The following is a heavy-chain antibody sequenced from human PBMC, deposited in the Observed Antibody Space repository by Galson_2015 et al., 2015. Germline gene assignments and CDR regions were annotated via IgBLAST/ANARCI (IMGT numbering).Heavy chain of an antibody. D-gene: IGHD6-13*01. Sequence: SLRLSCAASGSSFDDYAMHWVRQAPGKGLEWVSGISWNSGSIAYADSVKGRFTISRDNAKNSLYLQMNSLRSEDTALYYCAKAPGAAAGWYFDLWGRGTLVTVSS. J-gene: IGHJ2*01. V-gene: IGHV3-9*01. CDR2: ISWNSGSI. CDR3: AKAPGAAAGWYFDL. CDR1: GSSFDDYA.